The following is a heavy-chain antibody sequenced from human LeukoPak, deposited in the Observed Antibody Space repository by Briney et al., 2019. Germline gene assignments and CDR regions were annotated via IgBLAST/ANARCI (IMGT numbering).Heavy chain of an antibody. CDR1: GGSISSYS. CDR3: ARTVVTLDWYFDL. CDR2: FYTSGTT. Sequence: PSETLSLTCSVSGGSISSYSWNWIRQPAGKGLEWIGRFYTSGTTNYNPSLKSRVTMSIDTSKNQVSLKMRSVTAADTAVYYCARTVVTLDWYFDLWGRGTLVGVSS. J-gene: IGHJ2*01. V-gene: IGHV4-4*07. D-gene: IGHD4-23*01.